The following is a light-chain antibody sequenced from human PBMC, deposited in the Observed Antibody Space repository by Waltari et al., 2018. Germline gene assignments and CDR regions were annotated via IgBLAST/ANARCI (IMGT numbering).Light chain of an antibody. J-gene: IGLJ1*01. CDR3: QSYDSTLSAYV. Sequence: QSVLTQPPSVSGAPGPTVTLPCTGLSSNLPPAYDLHWYQQLPGTAPKLLIYGNTNRPSGAPDRFSGSKSGTSASLAITGLQAEDEADYYCQSYDSTLSAYVFGTGTKVTVL. CDR1: SSNLPPAYD. CDR2: GNT. V-gene: IGLV1-40*01.